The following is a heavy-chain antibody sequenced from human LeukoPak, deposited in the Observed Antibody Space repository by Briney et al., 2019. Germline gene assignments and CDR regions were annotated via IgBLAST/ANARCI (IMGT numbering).Heavy chain of an antibody. J-gene: IGHJ4*02. D-gene: IGHD5-18*01. V-gene: IGHV3-48*03. CDR1: GFTFSSYE. CDR3: AREIKGIQPPFFDY. CDR2: ISRSGSTI. Sequence: GGSLRLSCAASGFTFSSYEMNWVRQAPGKGLEWVSYISRSGSTIYYADSVKGRFTISRDNAKNSLYLQMNSLRAEDTPVYYCAREIKGIQPPFFDYWGQGTLVTVSS.